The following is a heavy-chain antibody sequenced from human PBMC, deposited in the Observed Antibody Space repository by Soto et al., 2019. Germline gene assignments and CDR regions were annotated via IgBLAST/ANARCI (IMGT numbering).Heavy chain of an antibody. CDR3: ARVKVGSSGYYWCYYYGMDV. J-gene: IGHJ6*02. Sequence: SETLSLTCAVYGGSFSGYYWSWIRQPPGKGLEWIGEINHSGSTNCNPSLKSRVTISVDTSKNQFSLKLSSVTAADTAVYYCARVKVGSSGYYWCYYYGMDVWGQGTTVTVSS. CDR2: INHSGST. CDR1: GGSFSGYY. V-gene: IGHV4-34*01. D-gene: IGHD3-22*01.